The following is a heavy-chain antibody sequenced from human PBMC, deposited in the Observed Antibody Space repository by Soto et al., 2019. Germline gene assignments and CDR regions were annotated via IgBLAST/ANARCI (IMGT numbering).Heavy chain of an antibody. V-gene: IGHV4-59*01. CDR1: GGSISSYY. D-gene: IGHD2-21*01. J-gene: IGHJ5*02. Sequence: SETLSLTCTVSGGSISSYYWSWIRQPPGKGLEWIGYIYYSGSTNYNPSLKSRVTISVDTSKNQFSLKLSSVTAADTAVYYCAREVIRLQDPNWFDPWGQRTLVTVSS. CDR3: AREVIRLQDPNWFDP. CDR2: IYYSGST.